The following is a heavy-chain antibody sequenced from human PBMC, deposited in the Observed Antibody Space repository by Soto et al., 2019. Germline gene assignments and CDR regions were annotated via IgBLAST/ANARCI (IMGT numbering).Heavy chain of an antibody. CDR2: ISYDGSNK. V-gene: IGHV3-30*18. Sequence: GGSLRLSCAASGFTFSSYGMHWVRQAPGKGLEWVAVISYDGSNKYYADSVKGRFTISRDNSKNTLYLQMNSLRAEDTAVYYCANGPLEQWLVNGEVMGTDYFDYWGQGTLVTVSS. J-gene: IGHJ4*02. CDR1: GFTFSSYG. CDR3: ANGPLEQWLVNGEVMGTDYFDY. D-gene: IGHD6-19*01.